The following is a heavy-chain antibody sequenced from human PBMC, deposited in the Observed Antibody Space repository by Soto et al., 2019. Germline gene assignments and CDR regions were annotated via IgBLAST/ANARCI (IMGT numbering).Heavy chain of an antibody. D-gene: IGHD3-22*01. J-gene: IGHJ4*02. CDR3: ARGDNMIANH. CDR2: IFHSGST. Sequence: SETLSLTCTFSVVSISSGDYYWTWFRQPPGKGLEWIGNIFHSGSTYYTPSLQSRVNISLDTSKNQFSLKLSSVTPADTAVYYCARGDNMIANHWGQGTRVTVSS. V-gene: IGHV4-30-4*01. CDR1: VVSISSGDYY.